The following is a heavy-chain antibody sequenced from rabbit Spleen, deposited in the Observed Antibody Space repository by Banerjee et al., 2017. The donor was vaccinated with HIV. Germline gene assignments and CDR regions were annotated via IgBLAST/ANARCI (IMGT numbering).Heavy chain of an antibody. Sequence: QSLEESGGDLVKPGASLTLTCTASGVSFSSNYYMCWVRQAPGKGLEWIACIDSGSSGFTYFATWTKGRFTISKTSSTTVTLQMTRLTAADTATYFCARDSGSSFSSYGMDLWGQGTLVTVS. CDR3: ARDSGSSFSSYGMDL. D-gene: IGHD8-1*01. J-gene: IGHJ6*01. V-gene: IGHV1S40*01. CDR1: GVSFSSNYY. CDR2: IDSGSSGFT.